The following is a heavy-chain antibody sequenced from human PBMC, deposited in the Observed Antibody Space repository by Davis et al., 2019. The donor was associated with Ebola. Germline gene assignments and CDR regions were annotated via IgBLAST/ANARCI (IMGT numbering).Heavy chain of an antibody. V-gene: IGHV4-59*08. CDR1: GGSISGFF. CDR3: VRHVRGYD. D-gene: IGHD5-12*01. J-gene: IGHJ4*02. Sequence: MPGGSLRLSCTVSGGSISGFFWSWIRQSPGEGLEWIGYIHGSGRTSYNPSFKGRVTISLDMSKNQFSLKVGSVTAADTAVYYCVRHVRGYDWGQGIPVTVSS. CDR2: IHGSGRT.